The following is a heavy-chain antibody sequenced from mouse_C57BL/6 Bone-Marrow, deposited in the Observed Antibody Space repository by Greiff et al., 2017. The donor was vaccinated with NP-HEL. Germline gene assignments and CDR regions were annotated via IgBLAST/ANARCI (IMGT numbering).Heavy chain of an antibody. Sequence: QVQLKQPGAELVRPGSSVKLSCKASGYTFTSYWMHWVKQRPIQGLEWIGNIDPSDSETHYNQKFKDKATLTVDKSSSTAYMQRSSLTSEDSAVYCCARGEGYFDYWGQGTTLTVSS. CDR3: ARGEGYFDY. J-gene: IGHJ2*01. CDR1: GYTFTSYW. CDR2: IDPSDSET. V-gene: IGHV1-52*01.